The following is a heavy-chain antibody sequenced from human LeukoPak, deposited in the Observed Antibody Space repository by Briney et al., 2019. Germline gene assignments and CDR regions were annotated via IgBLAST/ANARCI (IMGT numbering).Heavy chain of an antibody. V-gene: IGHV4-39*07. CDR1: GGSISSSSYY. J-gene: IGHJ4*02. CDR2: IYYSGST. CDR3: ARDGYCGGDCYNFDY. Sequence: SETLSLTCTVSGGSISSSSYYWGWIRQPPGKGLEWIGSIYYSGSTYYNPSLKSRVTISVDTSKNQFSLKLSSVTAADTAVYYCARDGYCGGDCYNFDYWGQGTLVTVSS. D-gene: IGHD2-21*02.